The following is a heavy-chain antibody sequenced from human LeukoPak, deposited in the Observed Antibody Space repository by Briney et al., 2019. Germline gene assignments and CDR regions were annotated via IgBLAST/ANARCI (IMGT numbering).Heavy chain of an antibody. CDR1: GFTFDSYG. Sequence: PAGSLRLSCAASGFTFDSYGMNWVRQAPGKGLEWISSISSSSTYIYYADSVKGRFTISRDNAKNSLYLQMNSLRAEDTAVYYCARDREGATFSAFDIWGQGTMVTVSS. J-gene: IGHJ3*02. V-gene: IGHV3-21*01. D-gene: IGHD1-26*01. CDR2: ISSSSTYI. CDR3: ARDREGATFSAFDI.